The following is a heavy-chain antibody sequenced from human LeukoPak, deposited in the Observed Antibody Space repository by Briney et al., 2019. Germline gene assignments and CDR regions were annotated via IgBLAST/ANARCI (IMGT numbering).Heavy chain of an antibody. J-gene: IGHJ4*02. CDR1: GYTFTGYY. CDR2: INPNSGGT. V-gene: IGHV1-2*02. Sequence: ASVKVSCKASGYTFTGYYMHWLRQAPGQGLEWMGWINPNSGGTNYAQKFQGRVTMTRDTSISTAYMELSRLRSDDTAVYYCARAHSSGWYYFDYWGQGTLVTVSS. D-gene: IGHD6-19*01. CDR3: ARAHSSGWYYFDY.